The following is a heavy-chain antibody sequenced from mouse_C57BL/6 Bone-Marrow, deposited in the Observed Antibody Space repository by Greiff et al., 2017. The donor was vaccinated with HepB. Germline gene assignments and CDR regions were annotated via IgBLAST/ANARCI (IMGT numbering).Heavy chain of an antibody. CDR1: GFSLTSYG. J-gene: IGHJ3*01. Sequence: QVHVKQSGPGLVQPSQILSITCTVSGFSLTSYGVHWVRQSPGKGLEWLGVIWSGGSTDYNAAFISRLSISKDNSKSQVFFKMNSLQADDTAIYYCARGGFAYWGQGTLVTVSA. CDR3: ARGGFAY. V-gene: IGHV2-2*01. CDR2: IWSGGST.